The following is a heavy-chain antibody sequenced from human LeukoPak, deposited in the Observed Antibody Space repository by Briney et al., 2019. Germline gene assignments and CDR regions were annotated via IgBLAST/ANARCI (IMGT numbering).Heavy chain of an antibody. Sequence: SVKVSCKASGGTFSSYAISWVRQAPGQGLEWMGGIIPIFGTANYAQKFQGRVTMTRDTSTSTVYMELSSLRSEDTAVYYCAREERGDSSGYYYYLWGQGTLVTVSS. CDR3: AREERGDSSGYYYYL. CDR1: GGTFSSYA. CDR2: IIPIFGTA. V-gene: IGHV1-69*05. D-gene: IGHD3-22*01. J-gene: IGHJ4*02.